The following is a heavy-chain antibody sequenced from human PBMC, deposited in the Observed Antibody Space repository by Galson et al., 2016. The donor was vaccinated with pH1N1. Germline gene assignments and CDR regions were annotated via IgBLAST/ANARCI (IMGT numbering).Heavy chain of an antibody. J-gene: IGHJ6*02. Sequence: QSGAEVKKPGESLRISCETSGYYFSNYWISWVRQMPGKGLEWMGRIDPSDSYINYNPSFEGHVTISVDKSNSTAYLQWASLKTSDTAIYYCARHFPGTIHYDFDGMGVWGQGTTVTVSS. D-gene: IGHD3-3*01. CDR1: GYYFSNYW. CDR3: ARHFPGTIHYDFDGMGV. CDR2: IDPSDSYI. V-gene: IGHV5-10-1*01.